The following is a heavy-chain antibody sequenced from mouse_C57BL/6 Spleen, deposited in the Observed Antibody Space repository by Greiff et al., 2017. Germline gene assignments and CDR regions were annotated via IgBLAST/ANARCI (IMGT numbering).Heavy chain of an antibody. V-gene: IGHV1-82*01. CDR3: ARYPTSPLGFDN. CDR1: GYAFSSSW. J-gene: IGHJ2*01. CDR2: IYPGDGDT. Sequence: VQLQQSGPELVKPGASVKISCKASGYAFSSSWMNWVKQRPGKGLEWIGRIYPGDGDTNYNGKFKGKATLTADKSSSTAYMQLSSLTSEGSAVYFCARYPTSPLGFDNRGQGTTLTESS. D-gene: IGHD2-10*01.